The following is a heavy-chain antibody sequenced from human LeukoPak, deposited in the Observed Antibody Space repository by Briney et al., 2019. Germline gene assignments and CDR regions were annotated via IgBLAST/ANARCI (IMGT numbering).Heavy chain of an antibody. CDR1: GFTFSSYG. CDR2: IRYDGSTK. J-gene: IGHJ4*02. CDR3: ARSYDILTGVPN. Sequence: SGGSLRLSCAASGFTFSSYGMHWVRQAPGKGLEWVAFIRYDGSTKYYTNSVKGRFTISRDNAKNTLYLQMNSLRAEDTAVYYCARSYDILTGVPNWGQGTLVTVSS. D-gene: IGHD3-9*01. V-gene: IGHV3-30*02.